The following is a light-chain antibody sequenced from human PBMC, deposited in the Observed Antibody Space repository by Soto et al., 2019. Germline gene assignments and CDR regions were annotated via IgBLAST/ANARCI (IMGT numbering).Light chain of an antibody. CDR2: EVS. J-gene: IGLJ3*02. CDR1: SSDVGGYNY. V-gene: IGLV2-14*01. CDR3: SSYTSSSTLV. Sequence: QSALNQPASVAGSPGQSSIISCTGTSSDVGGYNYVSWYQQHPGKAPKLMIYEVSNRPSGVSNRFSGSKSGNTASLTISGLQAEDEADYYCSSYTSSSTLVFGGGTKLTVL.